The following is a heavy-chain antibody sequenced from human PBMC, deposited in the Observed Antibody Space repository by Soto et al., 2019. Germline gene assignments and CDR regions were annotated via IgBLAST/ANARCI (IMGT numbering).Heavy chain of an antibody. CDR1: GYTFTRYT. J-gene: IGHJ5*02. CDR3: ARGIATGQLDP. CDR2: INPDNGNT. Sequence: GASVKVSCKASGYTFTRYTMNWVRQAPGQGLEWMGWINPDNGNTKSSQKFQDRVIITRDTSASTAYMDLSSLRSEDTAVYYCARGIATGQLDPWGQGTLVTVSS. D-gene: IGHD2-15*01. V-gene: IGHV1-3*01.